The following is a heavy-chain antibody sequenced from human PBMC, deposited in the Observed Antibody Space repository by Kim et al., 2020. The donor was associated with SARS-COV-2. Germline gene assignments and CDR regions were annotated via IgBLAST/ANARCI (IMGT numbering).Heavy chain of an antibody. V-gene: IGHV4-59*01. J-gene: IGHJ4*02. Sequence: YNPSLKSRLTISIDTSKNQFSLKLSSVTAADTAVYYCARMKAAVTTLDYWGQGTLVTVSS. CDR3: ARMKAAVTTLDY. D-gene: IGHD6-13*01.